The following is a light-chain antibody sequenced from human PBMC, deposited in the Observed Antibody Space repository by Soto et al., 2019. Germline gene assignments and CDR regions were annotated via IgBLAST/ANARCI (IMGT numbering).Light chain of an antibody. CDR2: EGS. CDR1: ISDVGSYNL. Sequence: QSVLTQPASVSGSPGQSVTISCTGTISDVGSYNLVSRYQQHPGKAPKLMIYEGSKRPSGVSNRFSGSKSGNTAYLTISGLQADDEADYYCCSYAGSSTYVLGTVKKVTV. J-gene: IGLJ1*01. CDR3: CSYAGSSTYV. V-gene: IGLV2-23*01.